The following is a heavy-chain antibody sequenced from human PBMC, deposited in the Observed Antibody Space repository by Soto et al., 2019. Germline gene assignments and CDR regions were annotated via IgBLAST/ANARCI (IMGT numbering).Heavy chain of an antibody. CDR1: GFSFSSYA. CDR2: INGSGDST. CDR3: AKDSSRRRLDS. Sequence: EVQLLQSGGGLVQPGGSLRLSCAASGFSFSSYAMNWVRQAPGKGLEWFSAINGSGDSTYYADSVKGRFTISRDNSKNTLSLQMSSLRAGDTAVYYCAKDSSRRRLDSWGQGTLVTVSS. J-gene: IGHJ5*01. V-gene: IGHV3-23*01.